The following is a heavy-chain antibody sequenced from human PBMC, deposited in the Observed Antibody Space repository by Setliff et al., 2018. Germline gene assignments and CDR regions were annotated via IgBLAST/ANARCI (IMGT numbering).Heavy chain of an antibody. J-gene: IGHJ6*03. Sequence: SETLSLTCTVSGGSVNSGYDNWNWLRQPAGKGLEWIGHINRRGSTNFSPSLKSRVTISLDTSKNQFSLKLTSMTAADTAVYFCAREGRSSTRGWYMDAWGKGTSVTVSS. CDR2: INRRGST. CDR3: AREGRSSTRGWYMDA. V-gene: IGHV4-61*09. D-gene: IGHD2-2*01. CDR1: GGSVNSGYDN.